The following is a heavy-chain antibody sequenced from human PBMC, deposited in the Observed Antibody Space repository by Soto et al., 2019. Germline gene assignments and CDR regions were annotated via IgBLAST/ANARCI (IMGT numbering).Heavy chain of an antibody. CDR2: IWYDGSNK. V-gene: IGHV3-33*01. D-gene: IGHD3-10*01. CDR1: GFTFSSYG. J-gene: IGHJ6*02. Sequence: QVQLVESGGGVVQPGRSLRLSCAASGFTFSSYGMHWVRQAPGKGLEWVAVIWYDGSNKYYADSVKGRFTISRDNSKNTLXLXKNSLRAEDTAVYYCARDASSYYYGSGSYYPTYLDVWGQGTTVTVSS. CDR3: ARDASSYYYGSGSYYPTYLDV.